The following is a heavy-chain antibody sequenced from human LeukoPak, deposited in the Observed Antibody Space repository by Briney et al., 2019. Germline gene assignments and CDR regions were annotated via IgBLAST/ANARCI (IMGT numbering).Heavy chain of an antibody. J-gene: IGHJ6*03. Sequence: GGSLRLSCAASGFTFSSYAMSWVRQAPGKGLEWVSAISGSGGSTYYADSVKGRFTISRDNAKNTVYLQMTTLRAEDTALYYCARESGDYGSADMPGFYYYMDVWAKGTTVIVSS. V-gene: IGHV3-23*01. CDR3: ARESGDYGSADMPGFYYYMDV. CDR2: ISGSGGST. D-gene: IGHD3-10*01. CDR1: GFTFSSYA.